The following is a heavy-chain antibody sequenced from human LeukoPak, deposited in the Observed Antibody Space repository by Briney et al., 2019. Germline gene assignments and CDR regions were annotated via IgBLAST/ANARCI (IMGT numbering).Heavy chain of an antibody. CDR2: ISSSSSYI. J-gene: IGHJ4*02. CDR1: GFTFRSYS. D-gene: IGHD2-15*01. V-gene: IGHV3-21*01. Sequence: AGGSLRLSCAASGFTFRSYSMNWVRQAPGKGLEWVSSISSSSSYIYYADSVKGRFTISRDNAKNSLYLQMNSLRAEDTAVYYCARVMSRVVGFDYWGQGTLVTVSS. CDR3: ARVMSRVVGFDY.